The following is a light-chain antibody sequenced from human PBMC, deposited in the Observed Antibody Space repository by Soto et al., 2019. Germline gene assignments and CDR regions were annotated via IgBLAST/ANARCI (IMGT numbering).Light chain of an antibody. CDR2: DVS. V-gene: IGKV1-5*01. CDR1: QSVSNW. CDR3: QQYDSYSWT. Sequence: DIQMTQSPSTLSASVGERVTITCRASQSVSNWLAWYQQKPGKAPKLLIYDVSSLESGVPSRFSGSGSGTEFIRTISSLQPADFATYYCQQYDSYSWTFDQGTKVEMK. J-gene: IGKJ1*01.